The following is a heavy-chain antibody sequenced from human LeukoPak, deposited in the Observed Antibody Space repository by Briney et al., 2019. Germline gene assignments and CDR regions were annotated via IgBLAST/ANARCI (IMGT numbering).Heavy chain of an antibody. D-gene: IGHD1-26*01. CDR2: INHSGST. J-gene: IGHJ5*02. CDR1: GGSFSGYY. V-gene: IGHV4-34*01. Sequence: SETLSLTCAVYGGSFSGYYWSWIRQPPGKGLEWIGEINHSGSTNYNPSLKSRVTISVDTSKNQFSLKLSSVTAADTAVYYCARGSGSYYWFDPGGRGTLVPVSS. CDR3: ARGSGSYYWFDP.